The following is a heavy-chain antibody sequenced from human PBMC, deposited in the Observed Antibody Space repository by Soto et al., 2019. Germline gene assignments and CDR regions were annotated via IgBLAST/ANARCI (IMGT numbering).Heavy chain of an antibody. V-gene: IGHV1-69*08. CDR1: GVSFTTYT. CDR3: ARDPSTAAGTGYGMDV. D-gene: IGHD6-13*01. CDR2: IIPFLGMA. Sequence: QVQLVQSGAEVKKPGSSVKVSCKASGVSFTTYTITWVRQAPGQGLEWMGRIIPFLGMANYAQKFQGRVTITADKSTNTADMQLSSLRSEDTALYYCARDPSTAAGTGYGMDVWGQGTTVTVSS. J-gene: IGHJ6*02.